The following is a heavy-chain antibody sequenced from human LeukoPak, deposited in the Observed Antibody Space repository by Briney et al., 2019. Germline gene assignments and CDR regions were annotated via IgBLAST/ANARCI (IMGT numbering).Heavy chain of an antibody. V-gene: IGHV1-2*02. CDR2: INPNSGGT. J-gene: IGHJ5*02. D-gene: IGHD6-13*01. CDR1: GYTFTGYY. CDR3: ARDSSSWYGGSWFDP. Sequence: ASVKVSCKASGYTFTGYYMHWVRQAPGQGLEWMGWINPNSGGTNYAQKFQGRVTVTRDTSISTAYMELSRLRSDDTAVYYCARDSSSWYGGSWFDPWGQGTLVTVSS.